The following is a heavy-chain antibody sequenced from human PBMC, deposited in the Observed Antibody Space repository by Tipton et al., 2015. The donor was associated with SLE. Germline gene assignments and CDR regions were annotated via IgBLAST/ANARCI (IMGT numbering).Heavy chain of an antibody. Sequence: VQLVQSGGGVVQPGGSLRLSCAASGFTLSSYYMHWVRQATGKGLEWVSAIGTAGDTYYQGSVKGRFTISRENAKNSLYLQMNSLRAGDTAVYYCARAGDYYGSLDYWGQGTLVTVSS. V-gene: IGHV3-13*01. CDR2: IGTAGDT. CDR1: GFTLSSYY. D-gene: IGHD3-10*01. J-gene: IGHJ4*02. CDR3: ARAGDYYGSLDY.